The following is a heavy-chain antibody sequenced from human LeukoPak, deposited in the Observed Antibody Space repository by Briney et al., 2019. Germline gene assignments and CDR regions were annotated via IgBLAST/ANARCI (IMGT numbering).Heavy chain of an antibody. J-gene: IGHJ3*02. D-gene: IGHD3-3*01. CDR1: GGTFSSYA. CDR2: IIPILGIA. Sequence: GASVKVSCKASGGTFSSYAISWVRQAPGQGLEWMGRIIPILGIANYAQKFQGRVTITADKSTSTAYMELSSLRSEDTAVYYCATDGVAVIWSRREIVAYALDIWGQGTMVTVSS. CDR3: ATDGVAVIWSRREIVAYALDI. V-gene: IGHV1-69*04.